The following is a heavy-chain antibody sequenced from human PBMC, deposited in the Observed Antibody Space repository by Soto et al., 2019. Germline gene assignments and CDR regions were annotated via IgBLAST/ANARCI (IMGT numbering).Heavy chain of an antibody. V-gene: IGHV5-51*01. D-gene: IGHD5-12*01. Sequence: GESLKISCKASGYTFTNDWIGWVRQMPGKGLEWMGIIYPSDSDTRYNPSFQGQVTISVDKSISTAYLQWSSLKASDTARYYCARNYIVPCPPAWFDPWGQATLVTVTS. CDR2: IYPSDSDT. J-gene: IGHJ5*02. CDR3: ARNYIVPCPPAWFDP. CDR1: GYTFTNDW.